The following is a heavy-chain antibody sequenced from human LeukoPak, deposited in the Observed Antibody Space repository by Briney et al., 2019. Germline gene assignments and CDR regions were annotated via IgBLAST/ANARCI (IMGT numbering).Heavy chain of an antibody. CDR2: INPNSGDT. Sequence: ASVKVSCKASGYTFTTYYMHWVRQAPGQGLEWMGWINPNSGDTNYAQKFQGRVTMTRDTSITTAYMELSRLRSDDTAVYYCARDLAGQYCSCTTYCTFIRDTYFDYWGQGTLVTVSS. V-gene: IGHV1-2*02. CDR1: GYTFTTYY. D-gene: IGHD2-2*02. J-gene: IGHJ4*02. CDR3: ARDLAGQYCSCTTYCTFIRDTYFDY.